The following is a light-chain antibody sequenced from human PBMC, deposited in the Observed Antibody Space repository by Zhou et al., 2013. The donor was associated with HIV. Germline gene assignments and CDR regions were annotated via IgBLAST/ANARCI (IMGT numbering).Light chain of an antibody. CDR3: QQYDNWPPRYT. CDR2: GAS. J-gene: IGKJ2*01. V-gene: IGKV3-15*01. CDR1: ESVSTN. Sequence: DIVMTQSPATLSVSPGERATLSCRASESVSTNLAWYQQKLGQAPRLLMYGASTRATGIPARFSGSGAGTEFTLTIGSVQSEDFAVYYCQQYDNWPPRYTFGQGTKLEMK.